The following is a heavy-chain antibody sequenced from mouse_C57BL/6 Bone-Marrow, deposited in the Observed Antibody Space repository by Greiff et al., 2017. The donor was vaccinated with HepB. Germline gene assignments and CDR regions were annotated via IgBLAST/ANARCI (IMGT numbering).Heavy chain of an antibody. J-gene: IGHJ4*01. D-gene: IGHD1-1*01. CDR2: ISSGGSYT. Sequence: EVQLVESGGDLVKPGGSLRLSCAASGFTFSSYGMSWVRQTPDKRLEWVATISSGGSYTYYPDSVKGRFTISRDNAKNTLYLQMSSLKSEDTAMYYYARPPTTPGAMDYWGQGTSVTVSS. CDR3: ARPPTTPGAMDY. V-gene: IGHV5-6*01. CDR1: GFTFSSYG.